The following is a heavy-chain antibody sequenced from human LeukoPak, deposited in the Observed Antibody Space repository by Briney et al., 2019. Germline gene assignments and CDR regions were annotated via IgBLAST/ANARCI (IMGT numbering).Heavy chain of an antibody. CDR3: ARLLGATSGLSVDY. CDR2: ISSDGGIT. V-gene: IGHV3-64*01. CDR1: GFTFSTYG. J-gene: IGHJ4*02. D-gene: IGHD1-26*01. Sequence: GGSLRLSCAASGFTFSTYGMHWVRQAPGKGLEYVSAISSDGGITYYANSVRGRFTISRDNSRNTLYLQMGSLRADDMAVYYCARLLGATSGLSVDYWGQGTLVTVSS.